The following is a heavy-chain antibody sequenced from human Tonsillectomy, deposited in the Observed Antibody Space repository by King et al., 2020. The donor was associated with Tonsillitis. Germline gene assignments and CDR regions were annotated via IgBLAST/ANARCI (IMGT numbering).Heavy chain of an antibody. CDR2: INPNSGGI. CDR3: ARARGGSYLFAY. V-gene: IGHV1-2*02. CDR1: GYTFTGYY. J-gene: IGHJ4*02. D-gene: IGHD1-26*01. Sequence: VQLVQSGAEVKKPGASVKVSCKASGYTFTGYYIHWVRQAPGQGLVWMGWINPNSGGIDYAQKFQGRVTMTRDTFITTAYMDLSRLRSDDTALYYCARARGGSYLFAYWGQGTLVTVSS.